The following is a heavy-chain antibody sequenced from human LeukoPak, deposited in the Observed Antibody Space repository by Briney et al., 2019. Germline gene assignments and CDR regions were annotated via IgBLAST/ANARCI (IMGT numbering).Heavy chain of an antibody. D-gene: IGHD1-26*01. V-gene: IGHV1-8*01. Sequence: ASVKVSCKASGYTFSTYDINWVRQATGQGLEWVGWMNPNSGNTGYAQKFQGRVTMTMNTSISTAYMELSSLRSEDTAVYYCARGELAAFDIWGQGTMVTVSS. CDR2: MNPNSGNT. J-gene: IGHJ3*02. CDR3: ARGELAAFDI. CDR1: GYTFSTYD.